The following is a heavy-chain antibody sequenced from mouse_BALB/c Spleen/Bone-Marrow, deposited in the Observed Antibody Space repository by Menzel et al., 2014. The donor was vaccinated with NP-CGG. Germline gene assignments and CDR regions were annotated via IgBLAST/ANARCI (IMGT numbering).Heavy chain of an antibody. CDR2: IDPSDSYT. CDR3: TRWGTTVVAYYAMDY. D-gene: IGHD1-1*01. CDR1: GYTFTSYW. V-gene: IGHV1S127*01. J-gene: IGHJ4*01. Sequence: QVQLQQSGAELVKPGASVKMSCKASGYTFTSYWMHWVKQRPGQGLEWNGVIDPSDSYTSYNQKFKGKATLTVDTSSSTAYMQLISLTSEDSVVYYCTRWGTTVVAYYAMDYWGQGTSVTVSS.